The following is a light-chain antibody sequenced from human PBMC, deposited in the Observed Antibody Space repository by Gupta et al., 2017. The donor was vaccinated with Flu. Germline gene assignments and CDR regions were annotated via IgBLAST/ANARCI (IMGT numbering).Light chain of an antibody. J-gene: IGLJ1*01. CDR2: EVT. CDR3: CSYAGSYV. V-gene: IGLV2-23*02. CDR1: SSDLGTYNL. Sequence: QSALTQPASVSGSPGQSITISCTGTSSDLGTYNLVSWYQQYPGKAPKLIIYEVTKRPSGVSNRFSGSKSGNTAYLTISGLQAEDEADYYCCSYAGSYVFGTGTKVTVL.